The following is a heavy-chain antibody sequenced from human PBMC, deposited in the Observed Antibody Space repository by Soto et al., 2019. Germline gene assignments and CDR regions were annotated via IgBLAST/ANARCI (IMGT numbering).Heavy chain of an antibody. V-gene: IGHV1-18*01. CDR1: DTFTSYG. J-gene: IGHJ5*02. D-gene: IGHD1-26*01. Sequence: QVQLVQSGAEVKKPGASVKVSCKASDTFTSYGLSWVRQAPGQGLEWMGRISAYNGNTNYAQKLQGRVTMTTDTSTSTAYMELRSLRSDDTAVYYCARVVGALGHWFDPWGQGTLVTVSS. CDR3: ARVVGALGHWFDP. CDR2: ISAYNGNT.